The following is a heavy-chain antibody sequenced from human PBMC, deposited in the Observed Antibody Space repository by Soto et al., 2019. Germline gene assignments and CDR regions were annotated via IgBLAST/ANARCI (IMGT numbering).Heavy chain of an antibody. D-gene: IGHD4-17*01. CDR2: IWYDGSNK. CDR1: GFTFSSYG. CDR3: ARGLGGTVTTSYYYYYGMDV. Sequence: QVQLVESGGGVVQPGRSLRLSCAASGFTFSSYGMHWVRQAPGKGLERVAVIWYDGSNKYYADSVKGRFTISRDNSKNTLYLQMNSLRAEDTAVYYCARGLGGTVTTSYYYYYGMDVWGQGTTVTVSS. J-gene: IGHJ6*02. V-gene: IGHV3-33*01.